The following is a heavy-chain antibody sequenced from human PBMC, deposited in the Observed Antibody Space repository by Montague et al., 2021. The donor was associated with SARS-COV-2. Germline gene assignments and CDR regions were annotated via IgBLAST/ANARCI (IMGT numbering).Heavy chain of an antibody. Sequence: SETLSLTCTVSGASVRTYYWSWIRQSAGKKLEWMGRLYTSGSTYYNPSFKSRVTMSLDTSKNLFSLNLSSMTAADMAVYYCARDGADYSFAYYHEMDVWGQGIAVTVSS. CDR3: ARDGADYSFAYYHEMDV. J-gene: IGHJ6*02. D-gene: IGHD5-12*01. CDR1: GASVRTYY. CDR2: LYTSGST. V-gene: IGHV4-4*07.